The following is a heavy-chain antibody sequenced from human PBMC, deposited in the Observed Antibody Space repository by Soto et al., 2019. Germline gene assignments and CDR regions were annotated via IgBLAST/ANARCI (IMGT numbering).Heavy chain of an antibody. V-gene: IGHV3-23*01. J-gene: IGHJ3*02. CDR3: LAAPNYDFWSGYYFRDAFDI. Sequence: GGSLRLSCAASGFTFSSYAMSWVRQAPGKELERVSAISGSGGSTYYADYVKGRFTISRDNSKNTLYLQMNSLRAEDTAVYYCLAAPNYDFWSGYYFRDAFDIWGQGTMVTVSS. CDR2: ISGSGGST. CDR1: GFTFSSYA. D-gene: IGHD3-3*01.